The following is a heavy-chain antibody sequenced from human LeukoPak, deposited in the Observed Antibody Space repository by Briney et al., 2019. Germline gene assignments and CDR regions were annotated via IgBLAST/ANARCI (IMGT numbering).Heavy chain of an antibody. CDR3: AKRGYYDSSGYYSSFEG. V-gene: IGHV3-23*01. J-gene: IGHJ4*02. CDR1: GGSISSSSYY. D-gene: IGHD3-22*01. CDR2: ISGSGGST. Sequence: PSETLSLTCTVSGGSISSSSYYWGWIRQAPGKGLEWVSAISGSGGSTFYADSVKGRFTISRDNSKNTLYLQMSSLRAEDTAAYYCAKRGYYDSSGYYSSFEGWGQGTLVTVSS.